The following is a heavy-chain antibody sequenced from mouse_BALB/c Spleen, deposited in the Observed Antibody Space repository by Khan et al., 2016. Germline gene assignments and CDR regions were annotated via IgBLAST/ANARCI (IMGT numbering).Heavy chain of an antibody. J-gene: IGHJ3*01. CDR2: INTETGEP. V-gene: IGHV9-2-1*01. CDR1: GYTFTDYS. Sequence: QIQLVQSGPELKKPGETVKISCKASGYTFTDYSMHWVKQTPGKGLKWMGWINTETGEPTYADDFKGRFAFSLETSASTAYLQITNLKNEDTATYFCARAILLRLLAYWGQGTLVTVSA. D-gene: IGHD1-2*01. CDR3: ARAILLRLLAY.